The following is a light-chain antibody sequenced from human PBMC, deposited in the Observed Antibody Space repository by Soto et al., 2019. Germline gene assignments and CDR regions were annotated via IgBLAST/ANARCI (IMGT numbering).Light chain of an antibody. CDR1: QSLTRN. Sequence: EIVLTQSPATLSSFPGDRVTLSCRASQSLTRNLAWYQHKPGQSPRLLIYGASARATGIPARFSGSGSGTDFTLTISSLEPEDFAVYYCQQRSNWPRTFGQGTKVDIK. CDR2: GAS. CDR3: QQRSNWPRT. V-gene: IGKV3-11*01. J-gene: IGKJ1*01.